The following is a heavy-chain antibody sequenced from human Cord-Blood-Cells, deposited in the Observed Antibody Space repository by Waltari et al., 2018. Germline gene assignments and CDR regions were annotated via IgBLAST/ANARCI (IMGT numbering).Heavy chain of an antibody. Sequence: QVQLVQSGAEVKKPGASVKVSCKASGYTFTGYYMHWVRQAPGQGREWIGWSNPNSGGTNDAQKFQGTVTRTIDTSSSTAYMELIRLRSDDTSVYYGARVYSSSYYSYGRDVWGQATTFTVSS. D-gene: IGHD6-6*01. V-gene: IGHV1-2*02. CDR3: ARVYSSSYYSYGRDV. J-gene: IGHJ6*02. CDR2: SNPNSGGT. CDR1: GYTFTGYY.